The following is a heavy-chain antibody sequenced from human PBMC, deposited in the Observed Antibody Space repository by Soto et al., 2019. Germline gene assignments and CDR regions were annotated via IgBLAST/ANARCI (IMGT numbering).Heavy chain of an antibody. J-gene: IGHJ6*03. CDR2: IYYSGST. Sequence: SETLSLTCTVSGGSISSSSYYWGWIRQPPGKGLEWIGSIYYSGSTYYNPSLKSRVTISVDTSKNQFSLKLSSVTAADTAVYYCARSGYSSSWYYYYYMDVWGKGTTVTVSS. V-gene: IGHV4-39*01. D-gene: IGHD6-13*01. CDR3: ARSGYSSSWYYYYYMDV. CDR1: GGSISSSSYY.